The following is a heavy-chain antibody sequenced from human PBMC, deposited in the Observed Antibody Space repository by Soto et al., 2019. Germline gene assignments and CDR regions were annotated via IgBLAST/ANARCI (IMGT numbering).Heavy chain of an antibody. V-gene: IGHV4-59*01. D-gene: IGHD2-21*02. Sequence: SETLSLTCNSSGGPLSSFYYSWIRQAPGKGLEWIGYIYYTGSTNYDPSLKSRVTMSVDTSKNQFSLKLTSVTAADTAVYFCAVTRGGAHPHDIWGQGTMVTVSS. CDR1: GGPLSSFY. CDR3: AVTRGGAHPHDI. CDR2: IYYTGST. J-gene: IGHJ3*02.